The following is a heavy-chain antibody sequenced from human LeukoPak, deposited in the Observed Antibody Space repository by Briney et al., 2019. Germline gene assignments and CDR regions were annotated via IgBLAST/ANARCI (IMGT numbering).Heavy chain of an antibody. Sequence: SETLSLTCAIYGGAFSGYFWSWIRQPPGKGREWIGEINHSGSTNYNPSLKSRVTISVDTSKNQFSLKLNSVTAADTAVYYCAREGPQGRTPNWFDPGGQGTLVTVSP. CDR2: INHSGST. V-gene: IGHV4-34*01. J-gene: IGHJ5*02. D-gene: IGHD2-15*01. CDR1: GGAFSGYF. CDR3: AREGPQGRTPNWFDP.